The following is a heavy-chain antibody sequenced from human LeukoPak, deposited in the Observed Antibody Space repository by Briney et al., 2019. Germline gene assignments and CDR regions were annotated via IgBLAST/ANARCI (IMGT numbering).Heavy chain of an antibody. CDR2: FDPEDGET. CDR1: GYTLTELS. V-gene: IGHV1-24*01. D-gene: IGHD3-3*01. J-gene: IGHJ4*02. CDR3: ATGRGYDFWSDLDY. Sequence: ASVKASCKVSGYTLTELSMHWVRQAPGKGLEWTGGFDPEDGETIYARKFQGRVTMTEDTSTDTAYMELSSLRSEDTAVYYCATGRGYDFWSDLDYWGQGTLVTVSS.